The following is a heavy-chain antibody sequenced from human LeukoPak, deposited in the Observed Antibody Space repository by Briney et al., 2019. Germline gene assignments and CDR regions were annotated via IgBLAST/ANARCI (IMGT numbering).Heavy chain of an antibody. CDR2: INHSGST. Sequence: SETLCLTCAVYGVSFSGYYRSWVRQPPGKGLEWIWEINHSGSTKYNPSLKSPVTISVDTSKNHFSLKLSSVTAADTAVYYCAGVGYSYGSAFDIWGQGTMVTVSS. V-gene: IGHV4-34*01. D-gene: IGHD5-18*01. J-gene: IGHJ3*02. CDR3: AGVGYSYGSAFDI. CDR1: GVSFSGYY.